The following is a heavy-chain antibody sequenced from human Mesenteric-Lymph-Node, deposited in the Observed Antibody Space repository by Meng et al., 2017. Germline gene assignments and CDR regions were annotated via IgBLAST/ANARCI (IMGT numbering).Heavy chain of an antibody. CDR3: ARTITFGHDPSGVYNPLYFDL. CDR1: EFTFGDHA. Sequence: GESLKISCAASEFTFGDHAMHWVRQAPGKGLEWVAVISYHGSIAYYADSVKGRFTVSRDNSKNTLYLQMNTLRVEDTGVYYCARTITFGHDPSGVYNPLYFDLWGQGTLVTVSS. V-gene: IGHV3-30*04. J-gene: IGHJ4*02. D-gene: IGHD2-15*01. CDR2: ISYHGSIA.